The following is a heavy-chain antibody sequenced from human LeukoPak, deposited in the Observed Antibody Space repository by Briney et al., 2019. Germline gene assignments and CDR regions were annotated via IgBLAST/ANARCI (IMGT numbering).Heavy chain of an antibody. D-gene: IGHD2-15*01. V-gene: IGHV3-7*01. J-gene: IGHJ4*02. CDR2: IKQDGSEK. CDR3: VQGWRDN. CDR1: GFTFSSYW. Sequence: GGSLRLSCAASGFTFSSYWMSWVRQAPGKGLGWVANIKQDGSEKYYVDSVKGRFTISRDNAKNSLYLQLNTLRPEDTAVYYCVQGWRDNWGQGTLVTVSS.